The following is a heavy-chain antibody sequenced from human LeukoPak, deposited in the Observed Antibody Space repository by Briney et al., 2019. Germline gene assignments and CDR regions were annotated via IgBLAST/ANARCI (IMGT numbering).Heavy chain of an antibody. Sequence: KPGGSLRLSCAASGFTFSNAWMSWVRQAPGKGLEWVGRIESKTDGGTTDYAAPVKGRFIISRDDSKDTLYLQMISLKTEDTAVYYCTTGYCSSTSCWYYFDYWGQGTLVTVSS. CDR2: IESKTDGGTT. CDR1: GFTFSNAW. CDR3: TTGYCSSTSCWYYFDY. D-gene: IGHD2-2*01. J-gene: IGHJ4*02. V-gene: IGHV3-15*04.